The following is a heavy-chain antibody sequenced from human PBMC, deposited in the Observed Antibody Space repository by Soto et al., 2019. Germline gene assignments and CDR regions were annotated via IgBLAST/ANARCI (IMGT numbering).Heavy chain of an antibody. D-gene: IGHD3-9*01. CDR1: GFTFSSYS. V-gene: IGHV3-21*01. J-gene: IGHJ6*02. CDR2: ISSSSSYI. Sequence: AVGSLRLSCAASGFTFSSYSMNWVRQAPGKGLEWVSSISSSSSYIYYADSVKGRFTISRDNAKNSLYLQMNSLRVEDTAVYYCARVGITINGMDVWGQGTTVTVSS. CDR3: ARVGITINGMDV.